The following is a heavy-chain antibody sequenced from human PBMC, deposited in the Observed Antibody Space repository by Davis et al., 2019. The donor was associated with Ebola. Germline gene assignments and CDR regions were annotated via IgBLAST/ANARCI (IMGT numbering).Heavy chain of an antibody. CDR3: VRSRDYVDSLDI. Sequence: GESLKISCAASGFGFSDYYMSWVRQAPGKGLEWVGRIRSKANGYATEYAASVKGRFTISRDDSNNTAHLQMNSLKTEDTALYYCVRSRDYVDSLDIWGHGTLVTVSS. CDR1: GFGFSDYY. CDR2: IRSKANGYAT. V-gene: IGHV3-73*01. J-gene: IGHJ3*02. D-gene: IGHD3-16*01.